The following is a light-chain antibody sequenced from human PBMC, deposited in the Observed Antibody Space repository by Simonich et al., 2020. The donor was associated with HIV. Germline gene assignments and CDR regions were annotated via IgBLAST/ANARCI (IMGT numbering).Light chain of an antibody. Sequence: EIVMTQSPATLSVSPGERPTLSCRASQSVSSNLAWYQQKPGQTPRLLIYGASTRATGIPARFSGSGSGTDFTLTISSLQSEDFAVYYCQEYNNWPPWTFGQGTKVEIK. CDR1: QSVSSN. J-gene: IGKJ1*01. CDR3: QEYNNWPPWT. V-gene: IGKV3-15*01. CDR2: GAS.